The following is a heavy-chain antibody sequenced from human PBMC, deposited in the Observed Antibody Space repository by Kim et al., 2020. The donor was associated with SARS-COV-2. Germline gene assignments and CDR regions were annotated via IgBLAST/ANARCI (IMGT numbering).Heavy chain of an antibody. D-gene: IGHD1-26*01. CDR2: INHSGST. Sequence: SETLSLTCAVYGGSFSGYYWSWLRQPPGKGLEWIGEINHSGSTNYNPSLKSRVTISVDTSKNQFSLKLSSVTAADTAVYYCARRFTLYSVDYWGQGTLVTVSS. CDR3: ARRFTLYSVDY. CDR1: GGSFSGYY. V-gene: IGHV4-34*01. J-gene: IGHJ4*02.